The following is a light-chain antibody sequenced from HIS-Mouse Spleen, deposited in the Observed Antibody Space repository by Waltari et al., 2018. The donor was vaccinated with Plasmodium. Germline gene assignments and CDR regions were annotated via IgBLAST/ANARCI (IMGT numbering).Light chain of an antibody. V-gene: IGKV4-1*01. CDR3: QQYYSTPPYT. CDR1: QSVLYSSNNKNY. CDR2: WGA. J-gene: IGKJ2*01. Sequence: DIVMTQSPDSLAVSLGERATINCKSSQSVLYSSNNKNYLAWYQQKPGQPPKLLIYWGATRESGVPDRCSGSGSATDFTLTISSLQAEDVAVYYCQQYYSTPPYTFGQGTKLEIK.